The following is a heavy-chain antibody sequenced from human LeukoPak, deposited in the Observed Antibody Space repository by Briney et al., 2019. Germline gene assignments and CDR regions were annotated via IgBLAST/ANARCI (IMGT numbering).Heavy chain of an antibody. J-gene: IGHJ4*02. V-gene: IGHV4-38-2*02. CDR2: IYYSGST. CDR3: ARDQMGTDY. D-gene: IGHD5-24*01. CDR1: GYSISSGYY. Sequence: PSETLSLTCSISGYSISSGYYWGWIRQPPGKGLEWIGTIYYSGSTYYNPSLKSRVTISVDTSKNQFSLKLSSVTAADTAVYYCARDQMGTDYWGQGTLVTVSS.